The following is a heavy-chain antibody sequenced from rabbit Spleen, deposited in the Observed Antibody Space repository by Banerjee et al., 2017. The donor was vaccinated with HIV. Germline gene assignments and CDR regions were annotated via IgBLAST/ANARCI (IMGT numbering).Heavy chain of an antibody. V-gene: IGHV1S45*01. CDR2: IYVGRGST. CDR3: ARDSYIAHGYPDWLDL. D-gene: IGHD5-1*01. Sequence: QEQLEESGGGLVQPEGSLTLTCTASGFTISNYYYMCWVRQAPGKGLEWIGCIYVGRGSTHYANWAKGRVTMYKTSSTTVTLQMTSLTAANTATYFCARDSYIAHGYPDWLDLWGPGTLVTVS. J-gene: IGHJ5*01. CDR1: GFTISNYYY.